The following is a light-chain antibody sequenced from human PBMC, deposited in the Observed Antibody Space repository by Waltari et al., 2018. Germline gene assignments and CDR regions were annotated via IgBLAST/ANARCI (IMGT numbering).Light chain of an antibody. CDR3: CSYAGSRTCAA. V-gene: IGLV2-23*02. Sequence: QSALTQPASVSGSPGQSITISCTGTSSDVGSYNLVSWYPQHPGKAPKVMIYDVSRRPSGVSVPGVSDRFSGSKSGNTAYLTISGLQAEDEADYYCCSYAGSRTCAAFGGGTKVTVL. CDR2: DVS. CDR1: SSDVGSYNL. J-gene: IGLJ2*01.